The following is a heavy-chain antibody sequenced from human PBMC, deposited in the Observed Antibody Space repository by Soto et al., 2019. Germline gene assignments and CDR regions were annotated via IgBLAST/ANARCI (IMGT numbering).Heavy chain of an antibody. D-gene: IGHD6-19*01. CDR2: INHSGST. CDR3: ATSSFMDY. J-gene: IGHJ4*02. CDR1: GGSFSGYY. Sequence: PSETLSLTCAVYGGSFSGYYWSWIRQPPGKGLEWIGEINHSGSTNYNPSLKSRVTISVDTSKNQFSLKLSSVTAADTAVYYCATSSFMDYWGQGTLVTVSS. V-gene: IGHV4-34*01.